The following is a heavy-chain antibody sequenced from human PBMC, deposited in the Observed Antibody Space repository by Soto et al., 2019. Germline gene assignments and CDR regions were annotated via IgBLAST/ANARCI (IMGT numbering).Heavy chain of an antibody. V-gene: IGHV1-69*13. J-gene: IGHJ3*02. CDR3: AREFTVTTLRSLPDPDAFDI. CDR2: IIPIFGTA. CDR1: GVTFSSYA. D-gene: IGHD4-4*01. Sequence: SVKVSCKASGVTFSSYAISWVRQAPGQGLEWMGGIIPIFGTANYAQKFQGRVTITADESTSTAYMELSSLRSEDTAVYYCAREFTVTTLRSLPDPDAFDIWGQGTMVTVSS.